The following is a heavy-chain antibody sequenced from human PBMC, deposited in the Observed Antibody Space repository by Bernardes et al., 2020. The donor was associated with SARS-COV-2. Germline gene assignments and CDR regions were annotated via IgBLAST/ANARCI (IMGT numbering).Heavy chain of an antibody. Sequence: VGSLSLSCTASRFDFGTYVMAWVRQAPGKGLQWLASISRTGQTSFYAASVKGRFTISRHNAENSLGPHMNSLRVDDTAVYYCARREAGSGQPYYFDYWGQGTLVTVSA. CDR3: ARREAGSGQPYYFDY. J-gene: IGHJ4*02. CDR2: ISRTGQTS. V-gene: IGHV3-23*01. CDR1: RFDFGTYV. D-gene: IGHD3-10*01.